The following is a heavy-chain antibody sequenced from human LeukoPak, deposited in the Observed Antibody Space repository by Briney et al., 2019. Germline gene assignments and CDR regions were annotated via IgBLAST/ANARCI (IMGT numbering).Heavy chain of an antibody. V-gene: IGHV3-48*01. CDR2: ISSSSSTI. D-gene: IGHD2-15*01. CDR3: ARGDCNGGSCYLSLTTIDY. J-gene: IGHJ4*02. CDR1: GFTFSSYS. Sequence: SGGSLRLSCAASGFTFSSYSMNWVRQAPGKGLERVSYISSSSSTIYYADSVKGRFTISRDNAKNSLYLQMNSLRAEDTAVYYCARGDCNGGSCYLSLTTIDYWGQGTLVTVSS.